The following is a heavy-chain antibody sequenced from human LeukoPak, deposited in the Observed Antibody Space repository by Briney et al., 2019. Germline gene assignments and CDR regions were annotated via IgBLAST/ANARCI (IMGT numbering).Heavy chain of an antibody. Sequence: GGSLRLSCAASGFTFSGYWMHWVRQAPVQGLVWVSRINTDASNTIYADSVKGRFTISRDNAKNTLYLQMNSLRAEDSAVYYCARDQSIAGPTTADYWGQGTLVTVSS. J-gene: IGHJ4*02. CDR1: GFTFSGYW. CDR3: ARDQSIAGPTTADY. CDR2: INTDASNT. D-gene: IGHD1-26*01. V-gene: IGHV3-74*01.